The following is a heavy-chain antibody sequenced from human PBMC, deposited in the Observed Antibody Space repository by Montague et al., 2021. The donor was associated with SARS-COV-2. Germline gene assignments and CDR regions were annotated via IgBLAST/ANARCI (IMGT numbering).Heavy chain of an antibody. CDR3: ARTMTTVTTAYGLGDYYYGMDV. CDR1: GFSLTTPGVG. CDR2: IYWDGDT. Sequence: PALVKPTQSLTLTCSFSGFSLTTPGVGVGWVRQPPGKALEWLALIYWDGDTRYSTSLKTRLTISKDTSKNQVVLTMTNMDPVDTATYYCARTMTTVTTAYGLGDYYYGMDVWGQGTTITVSS. D-gene: IGHD4-17*01. J-gene: IGHJ6*02. V-gene: IGHV2-70*19.